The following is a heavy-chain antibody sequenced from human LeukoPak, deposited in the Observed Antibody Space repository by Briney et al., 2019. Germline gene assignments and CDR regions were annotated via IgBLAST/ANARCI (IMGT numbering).Heavy chain of an antibody. Sequence: PGGSLRLSCVGSGFTFSSHAMSWVRQAPEKGLEWVSGIYESGQTTHYADSVKGRFTISRDNSKNTLYLQMNSLRAEDTAVYYCAKLSYYDILTGYPSFDYWGQGTLVTVSS. CDR3: AKLSYYDILTGYPSFDY. J-gene: IGHJ4*02. CDR1: GFTFSSHA. D-gene: IGHD3-9*01. V-gene: IGHV3-23*01. CDR2: IYESGQTT.